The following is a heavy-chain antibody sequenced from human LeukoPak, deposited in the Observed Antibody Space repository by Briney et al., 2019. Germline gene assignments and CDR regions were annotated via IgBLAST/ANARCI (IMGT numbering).Heavy chain of an antibody. CDR1: GFTFSSYA. Sequence: GGSLRLSCAASGFTFSSYAMSWVRQAPGKGLEWVSAISGSGGSTYYADSVKGRFTISRDNSKNTPYLQMNSLRAEDTAVYYCAKDPHYYDSSGYPQVYWGQGTLVTVSS. CDR2: ISGSGGST. V-gene: IGHV3-23*01. D-gene: IGHD3-22*01. CDR3: AKDPHYYDSSGYPQVY. J-gene: IGHJ4*02.